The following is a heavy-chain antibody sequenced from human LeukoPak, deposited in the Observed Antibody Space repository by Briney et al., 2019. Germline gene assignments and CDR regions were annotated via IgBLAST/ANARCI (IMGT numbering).Heavy chain of an antibody. J-gene: IGHJ4*02. D-gene: IGHD3-22*01. Sequence: PSETLSLTCTVSGGSISSYYWSWIRQPAGKGLEWIGRIYTSGSTNYNPSLKSRVTMSVDTSKNQFSLKLSSVTAADTAVYYCARDGLVTPEYYDSSGYYDYWGQGTLVTVSS. CDR2: IYTSGST. CDR3: ARDGLVTPEYYDSSGYYDY. CDR1: GGSISSYY. V-gene: IGHV4-4*07.